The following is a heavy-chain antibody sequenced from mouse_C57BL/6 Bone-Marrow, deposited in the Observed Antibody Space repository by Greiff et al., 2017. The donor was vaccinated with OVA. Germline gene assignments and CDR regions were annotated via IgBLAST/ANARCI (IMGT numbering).Heavy chain of an antibody. D-gene: IGHD1-1*01. CDR2: IHPNSGST. Sequence: QVQLKQPGAELVKPGASVKLSCKASGYTFTSYWMHWVKQRPGQGLEWIGMIHPNSGSTNYNEKFKSKATLTVDKSSSTAYMQLSSLTSEDSAVYYCARTSITTVPFDYWGQGTTLTVSS. CDR1: GYTFTSYW. CDR3: ARTSITTVPFDY. J-gene: IGHJ2*01. V-gene: IGHV1-64*01.